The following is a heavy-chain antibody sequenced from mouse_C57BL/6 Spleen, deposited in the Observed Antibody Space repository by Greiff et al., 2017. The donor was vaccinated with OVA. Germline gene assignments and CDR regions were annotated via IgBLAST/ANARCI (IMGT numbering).Heavy chain of an antibody. J-gene: IGHJ1*03. Sequence: EVKLVESGGGLVKPGGSLKLSCAASGFTFSSYAMSWVRQTPEKRLEWVATISDGGSYTYYPDNVKGRFTISRDNAKNNLYLQRSHLKSEDTAMYYCARDDYYDYDWYFDVWGTGTTVTVSS. CDR2: ISDGGSYT. CDR3: ARDDYYDYDWYFDV. V-gene: IGHV5-4*01. CDR1: GFTFSSYA. D-gene: IGHD2-4*01.